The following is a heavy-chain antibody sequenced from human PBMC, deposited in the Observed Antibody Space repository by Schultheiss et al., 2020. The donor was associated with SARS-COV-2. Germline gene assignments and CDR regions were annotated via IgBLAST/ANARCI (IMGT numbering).Heavy chain of an antibody. Sequence: GGSLRLSCAVSGFTVSDYYMDWVRQAPGQGLEWVSAIRATGTSSTFYADSVKGRFTISKDNSKNALYLEMNSLRAEDTGVYYCAKVGDSVVLKVYGIPNFDYWGQGTLVTVSS. CDR1: GFTVSDYY. V-gene: IGHV3-23*01. CDR2: IRATGTSST. J-gene: IGHJ4*02. D-gene: IGHD2-8*01. CDR3: AKVGDSVVLKVYGIPNFDY.